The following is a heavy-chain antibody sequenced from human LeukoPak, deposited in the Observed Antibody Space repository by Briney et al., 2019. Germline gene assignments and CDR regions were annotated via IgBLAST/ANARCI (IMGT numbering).Heavy chain of an antibody. D-gene: IGHD4-23*01. V-gene: IGHV3-9*01. CDR3: ARVKYFRVVTQYYFDY. CDR2: ISWNSGNL. CDR1: GFTFDDYA. J-gene: IGHJ4*02. Sequence: GGSLRLSCAASGFTFDDYAMHWVRQAPGKGLEWVSGISWNSGNLGYADSVKGRFTISRDNAKNSLYLQMNSLRAEDTAVYYCARVKYFRVVTQYYFDYWGQGTLVTVSS.